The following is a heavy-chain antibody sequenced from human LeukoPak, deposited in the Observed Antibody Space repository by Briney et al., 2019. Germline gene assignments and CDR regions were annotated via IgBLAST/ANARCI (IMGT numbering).Heavy chain of an antibody. V-gene: IGHV1-46*01. D-gene: IGHD5-24*01. CDR1: GGTFSSYA. Sequence: GASVKVSCKASGGTFSSYAISWVRQAPGQGLEWMGVIIPAGDSTSYAQKFEDRLSLTRDMSTSTLYMEMRNLRSDDTAVYYCAREGMASAFDVWGQGTLVTVSS. CDR3: AREGMASAFDV. CDR2: IIPAGDST. J-gene: IGHJ3*01.